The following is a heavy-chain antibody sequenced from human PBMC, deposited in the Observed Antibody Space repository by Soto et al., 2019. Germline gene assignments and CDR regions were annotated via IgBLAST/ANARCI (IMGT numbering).Heavy chain of an antibody. CDR1: GFTFSSYS. CDR2: ISSSSSYI. V-gene: IGHV3-21*01. D-gene: IGHD3-3*01. Sequence: GGSLRLSCAASGFTFSSYSMNWVRQAPGKGLEWVSSISSSSSYIYYADSVKGRFTISRDNAKNSLYLQMNSLRAEDTAVYYCARFTGGGYYTDYYFDYWGQGTPVTVSS. J-gene: IGHJ4*02. CDR3: ARFTGGGYYTDYYFDY.